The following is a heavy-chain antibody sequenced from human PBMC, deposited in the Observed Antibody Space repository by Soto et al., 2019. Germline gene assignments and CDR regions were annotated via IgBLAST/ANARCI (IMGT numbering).Heavy chain of an antibody. J-gene: IGHJ4*02. V-gene: IGHV1-69*01. D-gene: IGHD3-22*01. Sequence: QVPLVQSGTEVKKPGSSVKVSCKASGGTFSSYAISWVRQAPGQGLEWMGGIIPIFGTANYAQKFQGRVTITADESTSTAYMELSSLRSEDTAVYYCARVLRDSSGYYFHYFDYWGQGTLVTVSS. CDR1: GGTFSSYA. CDR3: ARVLRDSSGYYFHYFDY. CDR2: IIPIFGTA.